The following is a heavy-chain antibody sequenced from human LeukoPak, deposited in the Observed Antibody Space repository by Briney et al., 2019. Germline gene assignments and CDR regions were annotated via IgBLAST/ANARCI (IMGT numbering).Heavy chain of an antibody. V-gene: IGHV1-46*01. CDR3: AKDIFSDDTIKNGMDV. CDR1: GYTFTSYY. J-gene: IGHJ6*02. D-gene: IGHD3-9*01. Sequence: ASVKVSCKASGYTFTSYYMHWVRQAPGQGLEWMGIINPSGGSTSYAQKFQGRVTMTRDTSTSTVYMELSSLRSEDTAVYYCAKDIFSDDTIKNGMDVWGQGTTVTVSS. CDR2: INPSGGST.